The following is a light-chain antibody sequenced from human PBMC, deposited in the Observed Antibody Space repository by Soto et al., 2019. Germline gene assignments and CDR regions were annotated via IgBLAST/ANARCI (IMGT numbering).Light chain of an antibody. Sequence: DIVMTQSPDSLTVSLGERATINCKSSQSVLFNSNKKNYLAWYQQKPGQPPKLRIYSASTRESGVPDRFSGCRSGKDFTLTISKLQAEDVAVYSCQQDYTAPFTFGPGTTVDIK. CDR3: QQDYTAPFT. V-gene: IGKV4-1*01. CDR2: SAS. J-gene: IGKJ3*01. CDR1: QSVLFNSNKKNY.